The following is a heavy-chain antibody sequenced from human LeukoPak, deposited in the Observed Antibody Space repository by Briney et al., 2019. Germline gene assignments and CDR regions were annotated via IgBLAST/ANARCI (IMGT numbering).Heavy chain of an antibody. J-gene: IGHJ4*02. V-gene: IGHV4-39*01. CDR2: VYYSGST. CDR1: GGSISGSRYY. D-gene: IGHD3/OR15-3a*01. CDR3: ARHGHVAPD. Sequence: SETPSLTCTVSGGSISGSRYYWGWIRQPPGKGLEWIGSVYYSGSTYYNPSLKSRVTISVDTSKNHFSLKLSSVTAADTAVYYCARHGHVAPDWGQGTLVTVSS.